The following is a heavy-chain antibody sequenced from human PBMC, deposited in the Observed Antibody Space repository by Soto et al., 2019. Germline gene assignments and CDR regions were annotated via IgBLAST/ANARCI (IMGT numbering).Heavy chain of an antibody. D-gene: IGHD6-13*01. CDR3: ASAGIAAAYFDY. CDR1: GGSISSGGYY. Sequence: PSETLSLTCTVSGGSISSGGYYWSWIRQHPGKGLEWIGYIYYSGSTYYNPSLKSRVTISVDTSKNQFSLKLSSVTAADTAVYYCASAGIAAAYFDYWGQGTLVTVSS. CDR2: IYYSGST. V-gene: IGHV4-31*03. J-gene: IGHJ4*02.